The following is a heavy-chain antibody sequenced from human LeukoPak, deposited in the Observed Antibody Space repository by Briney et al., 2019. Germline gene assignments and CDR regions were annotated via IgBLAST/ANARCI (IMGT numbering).Heavy chain of an antibody. CDR3: ARDVAAAGTSYYYYYGMDV. CDR2: ISAYNGNT. CDR1: GYTFTSYG. V-gene: IGHV1-18*01. D-gene: IGHD6-13*01. Sequence: ASVKVSCKASGYTFTSYGISWVRQAPGQGLEWMGWISAYNGNTNYAQKLQGRVTMTTDTSTSTAYMELRSLRSDDTAVYYCARDVAAAGTSYYYYYGMDVWGQGTTVTVSS. J-gene: IGHJ6*02.